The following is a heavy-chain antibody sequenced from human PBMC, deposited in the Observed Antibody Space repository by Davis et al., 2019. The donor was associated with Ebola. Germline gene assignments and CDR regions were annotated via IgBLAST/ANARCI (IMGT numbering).Heavy chain of an antibody. V-gene: IGHV4-39*01. J-gene: IGHJ6*02. CDR2: IYYSGDT. Sequence: SETLSLTCTVSGGSVSSIDSFWGWIRQPPGKGLEWIASIYYSGDTYYNPSLKSRVTISVDTSNNHFSLKLSSVTAADTAVYYCARHLGAEYQLLFDYGMDVWGQGTTVTVSS. CDR3: ARHLGAEYQLLFDYGMDV. CDR1: GGSVSSIDSF. D-gene: IGHD2-2*01.